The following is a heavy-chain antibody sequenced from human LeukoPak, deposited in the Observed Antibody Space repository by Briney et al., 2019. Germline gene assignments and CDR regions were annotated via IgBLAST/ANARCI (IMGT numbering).Heavy chain of an antibody. D-gene: IGHD4-17*01. Sequence: SETLSLTCTVSGGSISSFYWSWIRQPAGKGLEWIGRIYTSGSTNYNPSLKSRVTMSIDTSKNQFSLKLSSVTAADTAVYYCARDRDYGDLLYWGQGTLVTVSS. CDR3: ARDRDYGDLLY. CDR1: GGSISSFY. J-gene: IGHJ4*02. CDR2: IYTSGST. V-gene: IGHV4-4*07.